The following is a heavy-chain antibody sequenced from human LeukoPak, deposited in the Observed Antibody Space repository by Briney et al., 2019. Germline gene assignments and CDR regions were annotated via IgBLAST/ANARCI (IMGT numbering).Heavy chain of an antibody. CDR3: ARGTSGWYGGWFDP. D-gene: IGHD6-19*01. V-gene: IGHV3-48*04. CDR2: ITSSSTTI. CDR1: GFTFSDYT. J-gene: IGHJ5*02. Sequence: GGSLGLSCAASGFTFSDYTMNWVRQAPGKGLEWVSYITSSSTTIYYADSVKGRFTISRDNAKNSLYLQMNSLRAEDTAVYYCARGTSGWYGGWFDPWGQGTLVTVSS.